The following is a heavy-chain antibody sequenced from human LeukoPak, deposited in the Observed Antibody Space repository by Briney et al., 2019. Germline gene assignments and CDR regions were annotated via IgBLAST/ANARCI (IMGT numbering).Heavy chain of an antibody. D-gene: IGHD3-22*01. Sequence: PGGSLRLSCVGSGFIFSAYWMAWVRQAPGKGPEWVANINEDGGEERYVDSVRGRFTISRDNTKNSLYLQMDSVRVEDTAVYYCAGGSGWTTTYWGQGTLVTVSS. CDR1: GFIFSAYW. CDR2: INEDGGEE. CDR3: AGGSGWTTTY. J-gene: IGHJ4*02. V-gene: IGHV3-7*04.